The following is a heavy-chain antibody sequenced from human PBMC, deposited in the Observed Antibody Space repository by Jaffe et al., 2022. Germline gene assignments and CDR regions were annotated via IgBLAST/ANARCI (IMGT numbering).Heavy chain of an antibody. Sequence: EVQLVESGGGLVQPGRSLRLSCAASGFTFDDYAMHWVRQAPGKGLEWVSGISWNSGSIGYADSVKGRFTISRDNAKNSLYLQMNSLRAEDTALYYCAKDTDRGIAAAGYNDAFDIWGQGTMVTVSS. D-gene: IGHD6-13*01. CDR2: ISWNSGSI. CDR3: AKDTDRGIAAAGYNDAFDI. CDR1: GFTFDDYA. V-gene: IGHV3-9*01. J-gene: IGHJ3*02.